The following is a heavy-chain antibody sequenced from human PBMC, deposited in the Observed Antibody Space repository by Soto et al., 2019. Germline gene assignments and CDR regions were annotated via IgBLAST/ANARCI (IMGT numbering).Heavy chain of an antibody. V-gene: IGHV3-7*03. Sequence: GSLRLSCAASGFTFSNYWMIWVRQAPGKALEWVANIKGDGSERYYVDSVKGRFTISRDNSQKSLYLQKDSLRAEDTAVYYCVRDLNYFVWRTYYYDAFDIWGQGTMVTVSS. CDR3: VRDLNYFVWRTYYYDAFDI. J-gene: IGHJ3*02. CDR2: IKGDGSER. D-gene: IGHD3-10*01. CDR1: GFTFSNYW.